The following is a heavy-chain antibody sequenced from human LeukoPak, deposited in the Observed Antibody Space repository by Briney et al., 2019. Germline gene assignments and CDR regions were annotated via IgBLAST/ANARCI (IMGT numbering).Heavy chain of an antibody. CDR3: ARLPYYYGSGSVVGSFDY. D-gene: IGHD3-10*01. CDR1: GGSISSSSYY. CDR2: IYYSGST. V-gene: IGHV4-39*07. J-gene: IGHJ4*02. Sequence: SETLSLTCTVSGGSISSSSYYWGWIRQPPGKGLEWIGSIYYSGSTYYNPSLKSRVTISVDTSKNQFSLKLSSVTAADTAVYYCARLPYYYGSGSVVGSFDYWGQGTLVTVSS.